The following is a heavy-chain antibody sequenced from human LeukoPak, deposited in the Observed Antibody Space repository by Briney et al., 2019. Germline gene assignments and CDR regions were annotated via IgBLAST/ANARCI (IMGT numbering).Heavy chain of an antibody. CDR2: ISAYNGNT. J-gene: IGHJ6*04. Sequence: ASVKVSCKASGYTFTSYGISWVRQAPGQGLEWMGWISAYNGNTNYAQKLQGRVTMTTDTSTSTAYMELRSLRSDDTAVYYCARSGYSGYDSRYYCYYGMDVWGKGTTVTVSS. V-gene: IGHV1-18*04. CDR1: GYTFTSYG. D-gene: IGHD5-12*01. CDR3: ARSGYSGYDSRYYCYYGMDV.